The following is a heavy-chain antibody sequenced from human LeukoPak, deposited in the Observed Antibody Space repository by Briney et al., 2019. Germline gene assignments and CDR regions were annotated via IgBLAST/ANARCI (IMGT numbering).Heavy chain of an antibody. CDR2: INHSGST. D-gene: IGHD6-13*01. CDR1: GGSISSSSYY. J-gene: IGHJ4*02. CDR3: ARGKRRIAAAHYYFDY. Sequence: SETLSLTCTVSGGSISSSSYYWGWIRQPPGKGLEWIGEINHSGSTNYNPSLKSRVTISVDTSKNQFSLKLSSVTAADTAVDYCARGKRRIAAAHYYFDYWGQGTLVTVSP. V-gene: IGHV4-39*07.